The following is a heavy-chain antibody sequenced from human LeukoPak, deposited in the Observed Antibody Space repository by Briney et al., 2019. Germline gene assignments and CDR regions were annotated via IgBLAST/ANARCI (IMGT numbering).Heavy chain of an antibody. CDR2: ISPNSGGT. V-gene: IGHV1-2*02. CDR1: GYTFTDYY. J-gene: IGHJ4*02. D-gene: IGHD6-13*01. Sequence: ASVKVSCKASGYTFTDYYIHWVRQAPGQGLEWMGWISPNSGGTNYAQKFQGRVTMTRDTSISTAFMELSRLRSDDTAVYYCMRSGLAAGGGDYWGQGTLVTVSS. CDR3: MRSGLAAGGGDY.